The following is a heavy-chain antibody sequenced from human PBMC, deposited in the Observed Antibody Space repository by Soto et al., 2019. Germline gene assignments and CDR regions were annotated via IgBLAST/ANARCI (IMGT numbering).Heavy chain of an antibody. V-gene: IGHV3-48*01. CDR1: GFTFSSYS. Sequence: GGSLRLSCAASGFTFSSYSMNWVRQAPGKGLEWLSYIGSSSTIIKYSDSVKGRFTISRDNAKNSLYLQMDSLGAEDTAVYYCARLLDYGENVLLAHWGQGTLVTVSS. CDR3: ARLLDYGENVLLAH. D-gene: IGHD4-17*01. J-gene: IGHJ4*02. CDR2: IGSSSTII.